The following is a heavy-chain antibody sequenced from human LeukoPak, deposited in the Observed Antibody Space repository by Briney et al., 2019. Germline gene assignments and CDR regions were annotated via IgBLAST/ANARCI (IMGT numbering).Heavy chain of an antibody. V-gene: IGHV1-69*13. Sequence: ASVKVSCKASEGTFSSYAISWVRQAPGQGLEWMGGIIPIFGTANYAQKFQGRVTITADESTSTAYMELSSLRSEDTAVYYCAHNRFGELVWFDPWGQGTLVTVSS. CDR2: IIPIFGTA. CDR1: EGTFSSYA. CDR3: AHNRFGELVWFDP. D-gene: IGHD3-10*01. J-gene: IGHJ5*02.